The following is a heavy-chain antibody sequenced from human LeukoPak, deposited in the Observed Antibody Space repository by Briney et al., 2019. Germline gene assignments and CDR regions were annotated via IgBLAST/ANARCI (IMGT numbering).Heavy chain of an antibody. CDR3: ARDLGAARHNWIDP. Sequence: GSLRLSCAASGFTFSNYGMHWVRQAPGKGLEWVAVIWYDGSNKYYADSVKGRFTISRDNSKNTLYLQMNSLRAEDTAVYYCARDLGAARHNWIDPWGQGTLVTVSS. V-gene: IGHV3-33*01. CDR1: GFTFSNYG. CDR2: IWYDGSNK. J-gene: IGHJ5*02. D-gene: IGHD6-6*01.